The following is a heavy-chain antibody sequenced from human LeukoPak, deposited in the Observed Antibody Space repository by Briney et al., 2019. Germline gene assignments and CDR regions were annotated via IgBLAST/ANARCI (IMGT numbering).Heavy chain of an antibody. J-gene: IGHJ6*02. D-gene: IGHD3-22*01. CDR1: GFTFSSYS. CDR3: ARISTMIVVVYEDYYGMDV. Sequence: KSGGSLRLSCAASGFTFSSYSMNWVRQAPGKGLEWVSSISSSSSYIYYADSVEGRFTISRDNAKNSLYLQMNSLRAEDTAVYYCARISTMIVVVYEDYYGMDVWGQGTTVTVSS. CDR2: ISSSSSYI. V-gene: IGHV3-21*01.